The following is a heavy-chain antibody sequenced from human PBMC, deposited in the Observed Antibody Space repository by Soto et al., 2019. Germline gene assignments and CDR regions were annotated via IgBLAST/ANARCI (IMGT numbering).Heavy chain of an antibody. D-gene: IGHD3-22*01. CDR1: GYTFTGYY. J-gene: IGHJ6*02. V-gene: IGHV1-2*02. CDR2: INPNSGGT. CDR3: ARENRYYDSSGYRPVSYYYGMDV. Sequence: ASVKVSCKASGYTFTGYYMHWVRQAPGQGLEWMGWINPNSGGTNYAQKFQGRVTMTRDTSISTAYMELSRLRSDDTAVYYCARENRYYDSSGYRPVSYYYGMDVWGQGTTVTVSS.